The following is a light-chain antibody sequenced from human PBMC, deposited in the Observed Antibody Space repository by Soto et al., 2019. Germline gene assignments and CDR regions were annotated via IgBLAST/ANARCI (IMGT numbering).Light chain of an antibody. CDR1: NIGSKS. V-gene: IGLV3-21*02. Sequence: SYELTRLPSVSVSPGQAARNTRAGNNIGSKSVHWYQQKPGQAPVLVVYDDSDRPSGIPERFSGSNSGNTATLTISRVEAGDEADYYCQVWDSSSDRLYVFGTGTKVTV. J-gene: IGLJ1*01. CDR3: QVWDSSSDRLYV. CDR2: DDS.